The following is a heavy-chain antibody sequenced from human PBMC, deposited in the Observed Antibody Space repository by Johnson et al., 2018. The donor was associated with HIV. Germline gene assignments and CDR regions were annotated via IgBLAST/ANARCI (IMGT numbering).Heavy chain of an antibody. CDR1: GFTFSSYA. D-gene: IGHD5-18*01. CDR3: ARDRGYSYGEGAFDI. V-gene: IGHV3-30*04. J-gene: IGHJ3*02. CDR2: ISYDGSNK. Sequence: QVQLVESGGGVVQPGRSLRLSCAASGFTFSSYAMHWVRQAPGKGLEWVAVISYDGSNKYYADSVKGRFTISRDNSKNTLYLQMNSLRAEDTAVYYCARDRGYSYGEGAFDIWGQGTMVTVSS.